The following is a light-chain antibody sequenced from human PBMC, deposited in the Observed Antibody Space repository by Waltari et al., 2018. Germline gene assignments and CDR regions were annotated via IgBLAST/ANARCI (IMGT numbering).Light chain of an antibody. CDR2: WAS. V-gene: IGKV4-1*01. Sequence: DIVMTQSPDSLAVSLGERATINCKSSQSVLYSSNNKNYLAWYQQKTGQPPKLLIYWASTRESGVPDRFSGSGSGTDFTLTISSLQAEDVAVYYCQQYYSTPPVTFGQGTKVEIK. J-gene: IGKJ1*01. CDR1: QSVLYSSNNKNY. CDR3: QQYYSTPPVT.